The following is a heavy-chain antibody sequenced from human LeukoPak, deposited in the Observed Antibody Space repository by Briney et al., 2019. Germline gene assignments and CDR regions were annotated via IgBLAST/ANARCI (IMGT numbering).Heavy chain of an antibody. V-gene: IGHV3-23*01. CDR3: AKGGTRFAYSSMDV. D-gene: IGHD2-2*01. CDR2: ISAGGDET. Sequence: PGGSLRLSCAASGFTFSSYAMSWVRQAPGKGLEWVSVISAGGDETFYADSVKGRFTISRDNSRNTLYLQMNSLRAEDTALYYCAKGGTRFAYSSMDVWAQGTTVTVSS. CDR1: GFTFSSYA. J-gene: IGHJ6*02.